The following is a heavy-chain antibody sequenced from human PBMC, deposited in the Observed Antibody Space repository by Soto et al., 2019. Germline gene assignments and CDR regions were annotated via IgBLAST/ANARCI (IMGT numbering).Heavy chain of an antibody. Sequence: QVQLVQSGAEVKKPGASVKVSCKASGYTFTSYGISWVRQAPGQGLEWMGWISAYNGKTNYAQKLQGRVTRTTDTTTSPAYMELRSMRSDDTAVYYCGSGKDSRSWTFDNWGQGTLVTVSS. CDR1: GYTFTSYG. J-gene: IGHJ4*01. CDR2: ISAYNGKT. D-gene: IGHD6-13*01. V-gene: IGHV1-18*01. CDR3: GSGKDSRSWTFDN.